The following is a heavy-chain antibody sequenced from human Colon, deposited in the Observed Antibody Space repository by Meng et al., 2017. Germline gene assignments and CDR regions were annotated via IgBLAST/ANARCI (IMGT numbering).Heavy chain of an antibody. CDR2: MSDSGTT. CDR3: ARDTLYGTDY. J-gene: IGHJ4*02. V-gene: IGHV4-31*03. D-gene: IGHD4-17*01. CDR1: GGSLKSGGYH. Sequence: QVHLHESGPGLVRPSDDLSLACTVSGGSLKSGGYHWSWVRQHPGKGLEYIGFMSDSGTTDYTPSLRSRVSISEIGSSKNQFSLTLRSVTASDTATYFCARDTLYGTDYWGQGVLVTVSS.